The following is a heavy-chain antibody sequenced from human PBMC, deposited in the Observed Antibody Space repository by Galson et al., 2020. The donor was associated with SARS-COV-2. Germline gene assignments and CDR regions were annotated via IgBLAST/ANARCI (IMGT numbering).Heavy chain of an antibody. CDR1: GYTLTELS. CDR2: FDPEDGET. J-gene: IGHJ6*03. CDR3: ATGIYCSSTSCRYYYYMDV. V-gene: IGHV1-24*01. Sequence: ASVTVSCKVSGYTLTELSMHWVRQAPGKGLEWMGGFDPEDGETIYAQKFQGRVTMTEDTSTDTAYMELSSLRSEDTAGYYCATGIYCSSTSCRYYYYMDVWGKGTTVTVSS. D-gene: IGHD2-2*01.